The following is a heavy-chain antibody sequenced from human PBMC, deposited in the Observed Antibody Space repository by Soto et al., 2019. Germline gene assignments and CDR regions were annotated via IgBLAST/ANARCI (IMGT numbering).Heavy chain of an antibody. V-gene: IGHV4-31*03. D-gene: IGHD5-18*01. CDR2: IHYSGTT. Sequence: QVQLQESGPGLVKPSQTLSVTCTVSGGSISSGGSYWSWIRHHPGKGLEWIGYIHYSGTTYYNPSLKSRVTLSIDTSKKQFSLKLSSVAAADTAVYYCARDRDSSGFHDYWGQGTLVTVSS. CDR3: ARDRDSSGFHDY. CDR1: GGSISSGGSY. J-gene: IGHJ4*02.